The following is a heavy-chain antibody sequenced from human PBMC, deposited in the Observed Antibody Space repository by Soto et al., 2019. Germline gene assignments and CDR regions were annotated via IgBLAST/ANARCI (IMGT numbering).Heavy chain of an antibody. CDR1: GGSISSYY. V-gene: IGHV4-59*01. J-gene: IGHJ4*02. CDR2: IYYSGST. CDR3: ARMNYYDTSGYPFDY. D-gene: IGHD3-22*01. Sequence: TSETLSLTCTVSGGSISSYYWSWIRQPPGKGLEWIGYIYYSGSTNYNPSLKSRVTMSADTSKNQFSLKLNSVTAADTAVYYCARMNYYDTSGYPFDYWGQGRMVTVSS.